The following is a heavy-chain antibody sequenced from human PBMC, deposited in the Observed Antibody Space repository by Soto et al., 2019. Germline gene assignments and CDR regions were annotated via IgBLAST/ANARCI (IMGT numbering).Heavy chain of an antibody. D-gene: IGHD5-12*01. CDR3: ARSNVNIVATMAGRGLAYFDY. J-gene: IGHJ4*01. V-gene: IGHV2-5*02. CDR1: GFSLSTSGVG. CDR2: IYWDDDK. Sequence: QITLKESGPTLVKPTQTLTLTCTFSGFSLSTSGVGVGWIRQPPGKALEWLALIYWDDDKRYSPSLKSRLTTTKDTSKNQGYLTMTSMDPVDTATYDCARSNVNIVATMAGRGLAYFDYCGHGTLVAVSA.